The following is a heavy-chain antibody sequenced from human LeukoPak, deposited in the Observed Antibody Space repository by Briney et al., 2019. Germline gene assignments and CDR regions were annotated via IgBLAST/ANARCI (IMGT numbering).Heavy chain of an antibody. V-gene: IGHV1-69*04. CDR1: GGTFSSYA. Sequence: GASVKASCKASGGTFSSYAISWVRQAPGQGLEWMGRIIPILGIANYAQKFQGRVTITADKSTSTAYMELSSLRSEDTAVYYCARVKHIVVVTAIDDAFDIWGQGTMVTVSS. J-gene: IGHJ3*02. CDR2: IIPILGIA. CDR3: ARVKHIVVVTAIDDAFDI. D-gene: IGHD2-21*02.